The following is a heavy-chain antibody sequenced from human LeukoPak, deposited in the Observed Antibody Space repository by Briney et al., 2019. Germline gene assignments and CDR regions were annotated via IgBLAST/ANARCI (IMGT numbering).Heavy chain of an antibody. CDR3: ARGARGAYFDF. CDR2: IYGADTI. CDR1: GFTVSSSN. Sequence: GGSLRLSCAASGFTVSSSNMSWVRQVPGKGLEWVSCIYGADTIYYADFVKDRLTISRDSNRNILYLQMNSLRAEDTAVYYCARGARGAYFDFWGQGTLVTVSS. J-gene: IGHJ4*02. D-gene: IGHD4/OR15-4a*01. V-gene: IGHV3-66*01.